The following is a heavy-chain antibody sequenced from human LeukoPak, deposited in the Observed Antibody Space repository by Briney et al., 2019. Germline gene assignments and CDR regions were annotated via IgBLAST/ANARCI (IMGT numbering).Heavy chain of an antibody. CDR2: INYSGST. CDR1: GGSISSYY. Sequence: SETLSLTCTVSGGSISSYYWNWIRQSPGKGLEWIGYINYSGSTSYNPSLKGRVTISVDTFKNQFSLKLNSMSAADTAVYYCARLAPPHYYESGFTVWGQGTMVTASS. V-gene: IGHV4-59*01. D-gene: IGHD3-22*01. J-gene: IGHJ3*01. CDR3: ARLAPPHYYESGFTV.